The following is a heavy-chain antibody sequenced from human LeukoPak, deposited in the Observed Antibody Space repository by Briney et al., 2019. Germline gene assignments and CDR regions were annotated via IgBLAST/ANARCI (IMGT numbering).Heavy chain of an antibody. J-gene: IGHJ3*02. V-gene: IGHV3-30*18. CDR1: GFTFSSYG. D-gene: IGHD5-12*01. CDR2: ISYDGSNK. Sequence: PGGSLRLSCAASGFTFSSYGMHWVRQAPGKGLEWVAVISYDGSNKYYADSVKGRFTISRDNSKNTLYLQMNSLRAEDTAVYYCAKDLSRYWGAFDIWGQGTMVTVSS. CDR3: AKDLSRYWGAFDI.